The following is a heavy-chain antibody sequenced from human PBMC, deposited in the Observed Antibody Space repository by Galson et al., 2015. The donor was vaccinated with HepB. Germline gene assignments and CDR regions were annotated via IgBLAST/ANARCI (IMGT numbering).Heavy chain of an antibody. CDR2: IKSKTDGGTT. D-gene: IGHD5-24*01. V-gene: IGHV3-15*01. J-gene: IGHJ4*02. Sequence: SLRLSCAASGFTFSNAWMNWVRQAPGKGLEWVGRIKSKTDGGTTDYAAPVKGRFTISRDDSENTLYLQMNGLKTEDTAVYYCARVLKAVGSARDGYKLPYYFDYWGQGTLVTVSS. CDR1: GFTFSNAW. CDR3: ARVLKAVGSARDGYKLPYYFDY.